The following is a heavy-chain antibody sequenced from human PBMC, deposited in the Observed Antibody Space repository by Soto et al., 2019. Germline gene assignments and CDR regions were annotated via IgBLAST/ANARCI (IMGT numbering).Heavy chain of an antibody. J-gene: IGHJ6*02. CDR1: GGSISSGDYY. Sequence: PSETLSLTCTVSGGSISSGDYYWSWIRQPPGKGLEWIGYIYYSGTTYYNPSLKSRVTISVDTSKNQFSLKVSSVTAADTAVYYCARALIQLWPHYYGMDVWGQGTTVTVSS. CDR3: ARALIQLWPHYYGMDV. V-gene: IGHV4-30-4*01. D-gene: IGHD5-18*01. CDR2: IYYSGTT.